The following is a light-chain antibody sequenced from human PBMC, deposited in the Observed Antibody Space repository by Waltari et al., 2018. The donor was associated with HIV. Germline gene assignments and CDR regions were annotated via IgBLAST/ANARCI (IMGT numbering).Light chain of an antibody. V-gene: IGLV3-21*02. J-gene: IGLJ3*02. CDR1: NIGSKS. CDR2: EDS. CDR3: QVWDSSSDHRGV. Sequence: SYVLTQPPSVSVAPGQTARITCGGNNIGSKSVPWYQQKPGQAPVLGVYEDSYRPSGIPGRFTGSNSGNTATLTISRVEAGDEADYFCQVWDSSSDHRGVFGGGTKLTVL.